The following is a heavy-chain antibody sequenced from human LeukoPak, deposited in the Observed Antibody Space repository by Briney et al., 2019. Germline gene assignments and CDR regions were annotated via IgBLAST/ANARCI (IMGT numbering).Heavy chain of an antibody. CDR1: GFPFSSYT. Sequence: GGSLRLSCAASGFPFSSYTMNWVRQAPGKRLEWVSSISSSSHYIYFADSVKGRFTISRDNAKNSLFLQTNSLRAEDTAVYYCVKEATGHFDSWGQGTLVPVSS. D-gene: IGHD1-26*01. CDR3: VKEATGHFDS. CDR2: ISSSSHYI. V-gene: IGHV3-21*01. J-gene: IGHJ4*02.